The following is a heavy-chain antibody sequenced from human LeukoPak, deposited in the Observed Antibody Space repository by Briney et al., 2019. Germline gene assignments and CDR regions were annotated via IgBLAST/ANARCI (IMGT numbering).Heavy chain of an antibody. CDR1: GGSFSGYY. Sequence: KSSETLSLTCAVYGGSFSGYYWSWIRQPPGKGLEWIGEINHSGSTNYNPSLKSRVTISVDTSKNQFSLKLSSVTAADTAVYYCARRNSSGGYFDYWGQGTLVTVSS. D-gene: IGHD4-23*01. CDR2: INHSGST. J-gene: IGHJ4*02. V-gene: IGHV4-34*01. CDR3: ARRNSSGGYFDY.